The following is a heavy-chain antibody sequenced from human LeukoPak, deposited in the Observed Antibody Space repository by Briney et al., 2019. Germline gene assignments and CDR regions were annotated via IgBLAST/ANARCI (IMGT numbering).Heavy chain of an antibody. D-gene: IGHD1-26*01. CDR2: INHSGST. Sequence: SETLSLTCAVYGGSFSGYYWSWIRQPPGKWLEWIGEINHSGSTNYNPSLKSRVTISADTSKNQFSLKLSSVTAADTAVYYCARHLGYSGELLDYWGQGTLVTVSS. V-gene: IGHV4-34*01. CDR1: GGSFSGYY. J-gene: IGHJ4*02. CDR3: ARHLGYSGELLDY.